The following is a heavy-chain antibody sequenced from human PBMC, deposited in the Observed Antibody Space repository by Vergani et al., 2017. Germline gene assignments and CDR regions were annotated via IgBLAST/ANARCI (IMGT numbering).Heavy chain of an antibody. CDR2: INHSGST. Sequence: QVQLQQWGAGLLKPSETLSLTCAVYGGSFSGYYWSWIRQPPGKGLEWIGEINHSGSTNYNPSLKSRVTISVDTSKNQFSLKLSSVTAADTAVYYCARGRVDTAMVFSQNWFDPWGQGTLVTVSS. J-gene: IGHJ5*02. D-gene: IGHD5-18*01. CDR1: GGSFSGYY. CDR3: ARGRVDTAMVFSQNWFDP. V-gene: IGHV4-34*01.